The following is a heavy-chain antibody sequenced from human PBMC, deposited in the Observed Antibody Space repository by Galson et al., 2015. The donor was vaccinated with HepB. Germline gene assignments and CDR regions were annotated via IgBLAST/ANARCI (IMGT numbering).Heavy chain of an antibody. CDR1: GGSITSGSYY. CDR2: IHYSGST. V-gene: IGHV4-39*01. Sequence: LSLTCTVSGGSITSGSYYWGWIRQPPERGLEWIGSIHYSGSTYYNPSLKSRVTISVDTSKNKFSLKLSTVTAADTAVYYCARLDETGRGLAIDYWGQGTLVTVSS. D-gene: IGHD1-14*01. CDR3: ARLDETGRGLAIDY. J-gene: IGHJ4*02.